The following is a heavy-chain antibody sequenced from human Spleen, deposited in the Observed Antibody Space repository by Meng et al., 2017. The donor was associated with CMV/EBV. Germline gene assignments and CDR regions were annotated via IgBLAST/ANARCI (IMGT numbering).Heavy chain of an antibody. J-gene: IGHJ4*02. Sequence: CTFSGFSRSTSGVGVGWIRQPPGKALDWLALIYWDDDKRYRPSLRSRLTITKDTSKNQVVLTMTNMDPVDTATYYCASLYGATSYFDYWGQGTLVTVSS. V-gene: IGHV2-5*02. CDR2: IYWDDDK. CDR3: ASLYGATSYFDY. D-gene: IGHD4/OR15-4a*01. CDR1: GFSRSTSGVG.